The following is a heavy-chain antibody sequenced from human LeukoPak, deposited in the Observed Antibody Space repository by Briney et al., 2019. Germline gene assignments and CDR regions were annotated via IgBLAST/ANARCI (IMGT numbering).Heavy chain of an antibody. CDR2: VSYDGSNK. V-gene: IGHV3-30*18. Sequence: GGSLRLSCAASGFTFSSYGMHWVRQAPGKGLEWVAVVSYDGSNKYYADSVKGRFTISRDNSKNTLYLQMNSLRAEDTAVYYCAKDQNDILTGLYYFDYWGQGTLVTVSS. D-gene: IGHD3-9*01. CDR1: GFTFSSYG. J-gene: IGHJ4*02. CDR3: AKDQNDILTGLYYFDY.